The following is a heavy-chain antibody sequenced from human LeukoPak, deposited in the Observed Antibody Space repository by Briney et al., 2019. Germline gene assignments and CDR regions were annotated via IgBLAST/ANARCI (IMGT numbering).Heavy chain of an antibody. CDR1: GFTFSSYA. CDR2: ISGSGGST. D-gene: IGHD3-10*01. J-gene: IGHJ4*02. CDR3: AKAPLVYYGSGSYDY. V-gene: IGHV3-23*01. Sequence: GGSLRLSCAASGFTFSSYAMSWVRQAPGKGLEWVSAISGSGGSTYYADSVKGRFTISRDNSKNTLYLQMNSLRAEDTAVYYCAKAPLVYYGSGSYDYWGQGTLVTVSS.